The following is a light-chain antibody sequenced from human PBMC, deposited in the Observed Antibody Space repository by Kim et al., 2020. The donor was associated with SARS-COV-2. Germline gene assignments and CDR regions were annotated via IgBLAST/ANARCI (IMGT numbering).Light chain of an antibody. CDR1: QDISNY. V-gene: IGKV1-33*01. Sequence: EIQMTQSPSALSASVGDRVTITCQASQDISNYLNWYQQKPGKAPKLLIYDASNLETGVPSRFSGSGSGTDFTFTISSLQPEDIATYYCQQYDHLPPRAFGQGTKLDI. J-gene: IGKJ2*01. CDR3: QQYDHLPPRA. CDR2: DAS.